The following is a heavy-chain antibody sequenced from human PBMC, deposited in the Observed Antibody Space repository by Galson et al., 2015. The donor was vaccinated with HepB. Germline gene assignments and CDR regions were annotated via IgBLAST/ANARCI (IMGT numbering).Heavy chain of an antibody. CDR2: MNPNSGNT. J-gene: IGHJ5*02. V-gene: IGHV1-8*01. D-gene: IGHD3-3*01. CDR1: GYTFTSYD. Sequence: SVKVSCKASGYTFTSYDINWVRQATGQGLEWMGWMNPNSGNTGYAQKFQGRVTMTRNTSISTAYMELSSLRSEDTAVYYCARGTRSTIFGVVNIRRGWFDPWGQGTLVTVSS. CDR3: ARGTRSTIFGVVNIRRGWFDP.